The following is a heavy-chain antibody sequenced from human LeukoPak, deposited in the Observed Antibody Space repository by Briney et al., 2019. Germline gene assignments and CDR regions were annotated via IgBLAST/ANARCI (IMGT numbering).Heavy chain of an antibody. Sequence: NPSETLSLTCTVSGGSISSYYWSWIRQPPGKGLEWIGYIYYSGSTNYNPSLKSRVTISVDTSKNQFSLKLSSVTAADTAVYYCARQWNSGSYEPYYYGMDVWGQGTTVTVSS. CDR3: ARQWNSGSYEPYYYGMDV. CDR1: GGSISSYY. CDR2: IYYSGST. D-gene: IGHD1-26*01. V-gene: IGHV4-59*08. J-gene: IGHJ6*02.